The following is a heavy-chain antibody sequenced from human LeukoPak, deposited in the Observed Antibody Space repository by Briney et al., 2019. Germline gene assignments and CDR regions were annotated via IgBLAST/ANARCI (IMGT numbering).Heavy chain of an antibody. CDR2: IYTGGNT. Sequence: SETLSLTCAVSGGSISDYYWNWIRQPAGKGLEWIGHIYTGGNTNYNPSLESRVTMSVDTSKNQFSLKLRSVTAADTAVYYCARANYVWGSYVYWGQGTLVTVSS. V-gene: IGHV4-4*07. D-gene: IGHD3-16*01. CDR3: ARANYVWGSYVY. J-gene: IGHJ4*02. CDR1: GGSISDYY.